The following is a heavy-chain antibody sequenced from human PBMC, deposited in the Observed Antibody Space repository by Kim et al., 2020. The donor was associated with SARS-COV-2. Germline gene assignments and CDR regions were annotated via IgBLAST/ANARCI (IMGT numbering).Heavy chain of an antibody. V-gene: IGHV4-34*01. D-gene: IGHD3-10*01. CDR3: ARGNGSGSYSFIGRRSHYYGMDV. CDR2: INHSGST. Sequence: SETLSLTCAVYGGSFSGYYWSWIRQPPGKGLEWIGEINHSGSTNYNPSLKSRVTISVDTSKNQFSLKLSSVTAADTAVYYCARGNGSGSYSFIGRRSHYYGMDVWGQGTTVTVSS. J-gene: IGHJ6*02. CDR1: GGSFSGYY.